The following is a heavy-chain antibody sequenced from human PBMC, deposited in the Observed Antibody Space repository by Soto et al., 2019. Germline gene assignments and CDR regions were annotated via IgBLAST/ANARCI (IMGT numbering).Heavy chain of an antibody. CDR1: GDYISRGYH. Sequence: SETLSFTCAVSGDYISRGYHWAWIRQPPTRGLEWIGRIYHTGTTSYNPSLTSRVTISVDTSKGQFSLKVTSVTAADTALYFCTRSGSEGSLRNWFDPWGQGTLVTVSS. D-gene: IGHD3-10*01. CDR3: TRSGSEGSLRNWFDP. J-gene: IGHJ5*02. CDR2: IYHTGTT. V-gene: IGHV4-38-2*01.